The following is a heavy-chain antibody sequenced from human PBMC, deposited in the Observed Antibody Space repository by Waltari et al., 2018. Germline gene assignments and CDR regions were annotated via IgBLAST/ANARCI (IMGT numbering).Heavy chain of an antibody. CDR2: IYYSGST. CDR1: GGSISSSSYY. CDR3: ARLTPRRLELPSSGWFDP. V-gene: IGHV4-39*01. D-gene: IGHD1-7*01. J-gene: IGHJ5*02. Sequence: QLQLQESGPGLVTPSETLSLTCTVSGGSISSSSYYWGWIRQPPGQGLEWIGSIYYSGSTYYNPSLKSRVTISVDTSKNQFSLKLSSVTAADTAVYYCARLTPRRLELPSSGWFDPWGQGTLVTVSS.